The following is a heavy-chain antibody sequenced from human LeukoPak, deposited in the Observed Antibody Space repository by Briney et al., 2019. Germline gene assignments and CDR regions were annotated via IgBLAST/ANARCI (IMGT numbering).Heavy chain of an antibody. V-gene: IGHV1-18*01. J-gene: IGHJ4*02. CDR3: ASGAYYPFDF. D-gene: IGHD1-26*01. Sequence: ASVNVSCKSSVYPFTIYGITWVRQAPGQGLEWGGWISAYNGHTQYGQNVQGRVTMTTETSTTTAYLELRNLTSDDTAVYFCASGAYYPFDFWGQGTLVTVSS. CDR1: VYPFTIYG. CDR2: ISAYNGHT.